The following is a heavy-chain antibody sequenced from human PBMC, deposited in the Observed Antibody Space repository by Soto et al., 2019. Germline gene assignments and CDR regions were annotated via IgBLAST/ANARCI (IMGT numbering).Heavy chain of an antibody. D-gene: IGHD3-22*01. Sequence: ASVKVSCKASGYTLTSYGISWVRQAPGQGLEWMGWISAYNGNTNYAQKLQGRVTMTTDTSTSTAYMELRSLRSDDTAVYYCATSRYYYDSSGYYPDAFDIWGQGTMVTVS. CDR1: GYTLTSYG. J-gene: IGHJ3*02. V-gene: IGHV1-18*01. CDR3: ATSRYYYDSSGYYPDAFDI. CDR2: ISAYNGNT.